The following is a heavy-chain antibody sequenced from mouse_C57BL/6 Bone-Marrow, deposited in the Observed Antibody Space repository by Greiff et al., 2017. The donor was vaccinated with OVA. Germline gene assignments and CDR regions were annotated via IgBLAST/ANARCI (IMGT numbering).Heavy chain of an antibody. D-gene: IGHD2-5*01. CDR2: IWSGGST. V-gene: IGHV2-2*01. Sequence: VKLVESGPGLVQPSQSLSITCTVSGFSLTSYGVHWVRQSPGKGLAWLGVIWSGGSTDYNAAFISRLSISKDNSKSQVFFKMNSLQADDTAIYYCATPYSNYVRFAYWGQGTLVTVSA. J-gene: IGHJ3*01. CDR3: ATPYSNYVRFAY. CDR1: GFSLTSYG.